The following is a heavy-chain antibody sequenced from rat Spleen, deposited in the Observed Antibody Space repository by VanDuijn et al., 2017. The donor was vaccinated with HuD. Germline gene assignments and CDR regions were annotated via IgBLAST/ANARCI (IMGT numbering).Heavy chain of an antibody. Sequence: EVQLVESGGGLVQPGRSMKLSCAASGFTFSNYDMVWVRQAPAQGLKWVATISYDGSTPYYRDSVKGRFTISRDNAKITLYLQMDSLRSEDTATYYCVRGYYFDYWGQGVMVTVSS. CDR3: VRGYYFDY. CDR2: ISYDGSTP. V-gene: IGHV5-29*01. J-gene: IGHJ2*01. CDR1: GFTFSNYD.